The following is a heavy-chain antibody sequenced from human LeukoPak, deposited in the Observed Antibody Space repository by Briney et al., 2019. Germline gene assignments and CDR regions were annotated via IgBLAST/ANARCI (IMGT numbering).Heavy chain of an antibody. CDR2: INHSGST. Sequence: PSETLSLTCAVYGGSFSGYYWSWIRQPPGKGLEWIGEINHSGSTNYNPSLKSRVTISVDTSKNQFSLKLSSVTAADTAVYYCARGRRVRYFDWSPPTPPFDPWGQGTLVTVSS. CDR1: GGSFSGYY. V-gene: IGHV4-34*01. D-gene: IGHD3-9*01. CDR3: ARGRRVRYFDWSPPTPPFDP. J-gene: IGHJ5*02.